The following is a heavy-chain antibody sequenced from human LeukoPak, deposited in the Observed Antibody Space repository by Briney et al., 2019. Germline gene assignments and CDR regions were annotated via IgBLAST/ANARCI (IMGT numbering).Heavy chain of an antibody. CDR3: ATSPTPNWYFDL. CDR1: GYSISSNNW. Sequence: SDTLSLTCAISGYSISSNNWWGWIRQPPGKGLEWIGYIYYSGSTYYNPSLKSRVTMSVDTSKNQFSLKLSSATAVDTAVYYCATSPTPNWYFDLWGRGTLVTVSS. D-gene: IGHD4-17*01. CDR2: IYYSGST. V-gene: IGHV4-28*01. J-gene: IGHJ2*01.